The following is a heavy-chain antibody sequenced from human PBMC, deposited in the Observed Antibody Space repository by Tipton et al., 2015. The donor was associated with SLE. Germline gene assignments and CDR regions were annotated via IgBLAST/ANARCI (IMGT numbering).Heavy chain of an antibody. CDR2: GYYIGST. Sequence: TLSLTCTVSGGSISNYYWSWLRQPPGKGLEWIGYGYYIGSTNYNPSLKSRLTISVDSSKNQFSLRLSSVSAADTAIYYCARALWVDKDFEVPLAIRLRAFDIWGQGRMVTVSS. D-gene: IGHD2-2*02. J-gene: IGHJ3*02. CDR1: GGSISNYY. V-gene: IGHV4-59*01. CDR3: ARALWVDKDFEVPLAIRLRAFDI.